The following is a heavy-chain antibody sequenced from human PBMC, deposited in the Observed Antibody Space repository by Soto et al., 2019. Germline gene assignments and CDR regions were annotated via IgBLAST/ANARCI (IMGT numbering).Heavy chain of an antibody. CDR1: GGSFSGYY. V-gene: IGHV4-34*01. D-gene: IGHD3-22*01. CDR3: ARVNYYDSSGYYEGFDY. J-gene: IGHJ4*02. Sequence: SETLSLTCAVYGGSFSGYYWSWIRQPRGKGLEWIGEINHSGSTNYNPSLKSRVTISVDTSKNQFSLKLSSVTAADTAVYYCARVNYYDSSGYYEGFDYGGQGTLVTVSS. CDR2: INHSGST.